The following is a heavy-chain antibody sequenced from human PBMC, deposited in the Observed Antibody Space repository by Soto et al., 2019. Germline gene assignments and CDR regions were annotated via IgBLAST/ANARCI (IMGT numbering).Heavy chain of an antibody. CDR3: ARADTRHDAFDI. J-gene: IGHJ3*02. V-gene: IGHV1-69*13. CDR1: GGTFSSYA. D-gene: IGHD5-18*01. Sequence: SVKVSCKASGGTFSSYAISWVRQAPGQGLEWMGGIIPIFGTANYAQKFQGRVTITADESTSTAYMELSSLRSEDTAVYYCARADTRHDAFDIWGQGTMVTVSS. CDR2: IIPIFGTA.